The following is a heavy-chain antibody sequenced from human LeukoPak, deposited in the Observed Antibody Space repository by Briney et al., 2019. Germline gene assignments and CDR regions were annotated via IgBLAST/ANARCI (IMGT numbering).Heavy chain of an antibody. Sequence: PSETLSLTCAVYGVSFSGDYWSWIRQPPGKGLEWIGEINHSGSTNYNPSLKSRVTISVDTSKNQFSLKLSSVTAADTAVYYCARGPIVGATTSSYWYFDLWGRGTLVTVSS. CDR2: INHSGST. V-gene: IGHV4-34*01. D-gene: IGHD1-26*01. CDR3: ARGPIVGATTSSYWYFDL. J-gene: IGHJ2*01. CDR1: GVSFSGDY.